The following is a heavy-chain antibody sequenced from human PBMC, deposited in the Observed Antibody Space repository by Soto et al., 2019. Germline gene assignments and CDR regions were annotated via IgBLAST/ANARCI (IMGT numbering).Heavy chain of an antibody. Sequence: VQLVQSGAEVKKPGSSVKVSCKASGGTFSSYAISWVRQAPGQGVECMGGIIPVFGPANYAQKIQGRDTINADETTSTVYMELSRVRCGDKAAYYCARGWSYFPHWGQGTLVTVTS. D-gene: IGHD3-3*01. CDR1: GGTFSSYA. CDR2: IIPVFGPA. V-gene: IGHV1-69*01. CDR3: ARGWSYFPH. J-gene: IGHJ1*01.